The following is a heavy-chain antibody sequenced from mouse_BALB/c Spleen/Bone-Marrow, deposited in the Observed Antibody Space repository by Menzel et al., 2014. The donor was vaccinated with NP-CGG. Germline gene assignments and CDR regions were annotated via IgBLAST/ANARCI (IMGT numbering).Heavy chain of an antibody. J-gene: IGHJ3*01. CDR2: IWAGGST. Sequence: VQRVESGPGLVAPSQSLSITCTVSGFSLTSYGVHWVRQPPGKGLEWLGVIWAGGSTNYNSALMSRLSISKDNSKSQVFLKMNSLQTDDTAMYYCARYDYDWFAYWGQGTLVTVSA. V-gene: IGHV2-9*02. CDR1: GFSLTSYG. D-gene: IGHD2-4*01. CDR3: ARYDYDWFAY.